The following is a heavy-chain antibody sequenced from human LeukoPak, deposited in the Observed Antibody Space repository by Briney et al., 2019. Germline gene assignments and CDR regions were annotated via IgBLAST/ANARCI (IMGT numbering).Heavy chain of an antibody. J-gene: IGHJ4*02. V-gene: IGHV3-7*03. CDR1: GSTFRNYW. CDR2: IKRDGSER. CDR3: ATGPYDILTGYYGYFDY. D-gene: IGHD3-9*01. Sequence: GGSLRLSCEVSGSTFRNYWMSWIRQVPGKGLEWLACIKRDGSERHYVDSVRGRFTVSTDNAKNSLYLQMNSLRVEDTALYYCATGPYDILTGYYGYFDYWGQGTLVTVSS.